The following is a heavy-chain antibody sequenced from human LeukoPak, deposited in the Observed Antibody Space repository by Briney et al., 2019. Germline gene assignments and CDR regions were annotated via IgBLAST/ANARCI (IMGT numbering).Heavy chain of an antibody. D-gene: IGHD3-3*01. V-gene: IGHV3-11*04. J-gene: IGHJ4*02. CDR2: ISSSGSTI. Sequence: GGSLRLSCAASGFTFSDYYMSWIRQAPGKGLEWVSYISSSGSTIYYADSVKGRFTISRDNAKNSLCLQMNSLRAEDTAVYYCAREYSIFGVVIPTLDYWGQGTLVTVSS. CDR1: GFTFSDYY. CDR3: AREYSIFGVVIPTLDY.